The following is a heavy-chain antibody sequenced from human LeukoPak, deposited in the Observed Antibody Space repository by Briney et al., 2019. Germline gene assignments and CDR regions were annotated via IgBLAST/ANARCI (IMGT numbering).Heavy chain of an antibody. V-gene: IGHV3-23*01. Sequence: GGSLRLSCAASGFTFSSYAMSWVRQAPGKGLEWVSVISGSGSNTYYADSVKGRFTISRDNSKNTLYLQMNSLRAEDTAVYYCAKDLGGGQQLPEWGQGTPVTVSS. CDR1: GFTFSSYA. D-gene: IGHD6-13*01. CDR3: AKDLGGGQQLPE. CDR2: ISGSGSNT. J-gene: IGHJ4*02.